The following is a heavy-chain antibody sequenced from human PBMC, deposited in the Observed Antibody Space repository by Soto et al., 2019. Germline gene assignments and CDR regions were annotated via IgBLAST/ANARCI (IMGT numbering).Heavy chain of an antibody. Sequence: GSLRLSCAASGFTFSTYDMHWVRQATGKGLEWVSAIGSAGDTSYPASVKGRFTISRENAKNSLYLQMNSLRAGDTAVYYCARVVWGYSGYDYYFDYWGQGTLVTVSS. J-gene: IGHJ4*02. D-gene: IGHD5-12*01. CDR1: GFTFSTYD. CDR3: ARVVWGYSGYDYYFDY. CDR2: IGSAGDT. V-gene: IGHV3-13*01.